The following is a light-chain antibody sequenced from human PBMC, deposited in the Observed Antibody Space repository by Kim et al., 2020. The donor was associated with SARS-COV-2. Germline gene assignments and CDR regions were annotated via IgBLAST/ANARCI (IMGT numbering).Light chain of an antibody. J-gene: IGKJ2*01. CDR1: QIVASTS. CDR3: QHFDNSYT. Sequence: SLSPGEVATLSCRASQIVASTSLAWYQQKPGQAPSLLIHGASTRVAGTPDRFSGSGSGTDYTLTITSLEAEDFAVYYCQHFDNSYTFGQGTKLEI. CDR2: GAS. V-gene: IGKV3-20*01.